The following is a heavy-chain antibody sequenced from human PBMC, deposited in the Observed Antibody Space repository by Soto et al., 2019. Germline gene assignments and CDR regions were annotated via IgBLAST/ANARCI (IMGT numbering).Heavy chain of an antibody. CDR2: IIPILGIA. D-gene: IGHD3-10*01. CDR3: ARVKQGSVSWGWFDP. V-gene: IGHV1-69*02. CDR1: GGTFSSYT. J-gene: IGHJ5*02. Sequence: SVKVSCKASGGTFSSYTISWVRQAPGQGLEWMGKIIPILGIANFAQKFQGRVPIPADKSKNQFSLKLSSVTAADTALYSCARVKQGSVSWGWFDPWGQGTLVTVSS.